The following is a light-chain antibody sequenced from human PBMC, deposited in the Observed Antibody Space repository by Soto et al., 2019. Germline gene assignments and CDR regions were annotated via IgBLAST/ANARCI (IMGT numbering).Light chain of an antibody. J-gene: IGLJ3*02. CDR3: CSFAGSYTFWV. CDR2: DVS. Sequence: QSVLTQPRSVSGSPGQSVTISCTGTSSDVGDYNYVSWYQQYPGKAPKLVIYDVSKRPSGVPDRFSGSKSGNTASLTISGLQAEDEAHYYCCSFAGSYTFWVFGGGTKLTVL. V-gene: IGLV2-11*01. CDR1: SSDVGDYNY.